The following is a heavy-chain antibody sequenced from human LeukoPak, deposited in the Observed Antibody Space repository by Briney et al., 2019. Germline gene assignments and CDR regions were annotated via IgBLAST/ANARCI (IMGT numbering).Heavy chain of an antibody. J-gene: IGHJ6*04. D-gene: IGHD3-10*02. CDR2: ISSSSYYI. CDR1: GFTFSSYS. V-gene: IGHV3-21*01. Sequence: GGSLRLSCAASGFTFSSYSMNWVRQAPGKGLEWVSSISSSSYYIYYADSVKGRFTISRDNAKNSLYLQMNSLRAEDTAVYYCAELGITMIGGVWGKGTTVTISS. CDR3: AELGITMIGGV.